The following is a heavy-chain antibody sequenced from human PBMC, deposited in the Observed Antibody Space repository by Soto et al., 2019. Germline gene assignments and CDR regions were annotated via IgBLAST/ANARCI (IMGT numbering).Heavy chain of an antibody. Sequence: QVQLQESGPGLVKPSQTLSLTCTVSGGSISGGDYYWSWIRKPPGKGLEWIGYLYYSGSTYYNPSLKRRFTISADTSKNPFSLQLSSVTAADTAVYYCASTPTVTSYYFDYWGQGTLVTVSS. CDR3: ASTPTVTSYYFDY. J-gene: IGHJ4*02. CDR2: LYYSGST. CDR1: GGSISGGDYY. D-gene: IGHD4-17*01. V-gene: IGHV4-30-4*01.